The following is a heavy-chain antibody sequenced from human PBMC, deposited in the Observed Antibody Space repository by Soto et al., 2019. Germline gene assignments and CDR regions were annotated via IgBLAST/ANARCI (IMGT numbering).Heavy chain of an antibody. CDR3: ARNSRITIFGTYYFDC. J-gene: IGHJ4*02. CDR1: GYTFTSYA. Sequence: ASVKVSCKASGYTFTSYAMHWVRQAPGQRLEWMGWINAGNGNTKYSQKFQGRVTITRDTSASTAYMELSSLRSEDTAVYYCARNSRITIFGTYYFDCWGQGTLVTVSS. V-gene: IGHV1-3*01. CDR2: INAGNGNT. D-gene: IGHD3-3*01.